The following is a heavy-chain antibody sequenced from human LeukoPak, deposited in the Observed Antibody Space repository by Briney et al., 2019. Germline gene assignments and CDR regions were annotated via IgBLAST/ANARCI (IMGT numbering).Heavy chain of an antibody. CDR2: INHSGST. D-gene: IGHD3-22*01. Sequence: GSLRLSCAASGFTFSNAWMGWVRQAPGKGLEWIGEINHSGSTNYNPSLKSRVTISVDTSKNQFSLKLSSVTAADTAVYYCARVRTYYYDSSGYRKSAFDYWGQGTLVTVSS. CDR1: GFTFSNAW. V-gene: IGHV4-34*01. CDR3: ARVRTYYYDSSGYRKSAFDY. J-gene: IGHJ4*02.